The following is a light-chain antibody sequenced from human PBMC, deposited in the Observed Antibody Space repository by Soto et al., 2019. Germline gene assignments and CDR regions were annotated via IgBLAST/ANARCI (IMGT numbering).Light chain of an antibody. CDR3: LQHYNAPYT. CDR2: AAS. Sequence: AIQMTQSPSSLSASVGDRVTITCRASQGIRSDLAWYQQRPGKAPKLLIYAASSLQSGVPSRFSGGGSGTDVTLTISSLQPEDFASYYCLQHYNAPYTFGQGTKLEIK. CDR1: QGIRSD. J-gene: IGKJ2*01. V-gene: IGKV1-6*01.